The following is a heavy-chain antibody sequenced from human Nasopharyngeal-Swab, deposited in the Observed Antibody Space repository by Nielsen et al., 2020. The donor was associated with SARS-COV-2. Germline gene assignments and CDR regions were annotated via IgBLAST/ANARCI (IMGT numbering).Heavy chain of an antibody. J-gene: IGHJ5*02. CDR3: ARGVNWGSLDWFDP. V-gene: IGHV1-2*04. D-gene: IGHD7-27*01. CDR2: INPNSGGT. CDR1: GYTFTGYY. Sequence: ASVKVSCNASGYTFTGYYMHWVRQAPGQGLEWMGWINPNSGGTNYAQKFQGWVTMTRDTSISTAYMELSRLRSDDTAVYYCARGVNWGSLDWFDPWGQGTLVTVSS.